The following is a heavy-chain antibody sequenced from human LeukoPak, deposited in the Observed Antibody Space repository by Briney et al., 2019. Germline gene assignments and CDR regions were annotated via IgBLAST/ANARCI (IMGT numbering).Heavy chain of an antibody. V-gene: IGHV3-30*04. J-gene: IGHJ4*02. D-gene: IGHD4-23*01. CDR1: GFTFSRYA. CDR3: ARGARKGDDYGGFFDN. CDR2: ISYDGSHK. Sequence: GRSLRLSCAASGFTFSRYAMHWVRQAPGKGLEWVAVISYDGSHKDYADSVKGRFTMSRDNSKNTLYLQMNSLRAEDTAVYHCARGARKGDDYGGFFDNWGQGILVTVSS.